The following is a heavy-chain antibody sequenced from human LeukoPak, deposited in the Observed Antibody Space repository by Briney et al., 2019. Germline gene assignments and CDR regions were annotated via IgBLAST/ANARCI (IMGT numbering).Heavy chain of an antibody. V-gene: IGHV3-48*03. Sequence: GGSLRLFCAASVFTFSSYEMNWVRQAPGKGLEWVTYISSSGSTIYYADSVKGRFTISRDNAKNSLYLQMNSLRAEDTAVYYCARDRGSYGGYYFDYWGQGTLVTVSS. CDR2: ISSSGSTI. CDR1: VFTFSSYE. J-gene: IGHJ4*02. CDR3: ARDRGSYGGYYFDY. D-gene: IGHD1-26*01.